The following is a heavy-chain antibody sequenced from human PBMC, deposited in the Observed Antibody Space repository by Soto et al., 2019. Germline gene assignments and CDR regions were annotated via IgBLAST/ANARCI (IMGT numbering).Heavy chain of an antibody. V-gene: IGHV1-18*01. CDR1: GYAFTTYG. D-gene: IGHD1-1*01. J-gene: IGHJ4*02. CDR2: ISAHNGNT. CDR3: EGGRYGDY. Sequence: QVHLVQSGAEVKKRGASVKVSCNGSGYAFTTYGITWVRQAPGQGLERMGWISAHNGNTNYAQKLKGRVTVTSDTSTSTAYMELRSLRTDATSVYCWEGGRYGDYWGQGALVTVSS.